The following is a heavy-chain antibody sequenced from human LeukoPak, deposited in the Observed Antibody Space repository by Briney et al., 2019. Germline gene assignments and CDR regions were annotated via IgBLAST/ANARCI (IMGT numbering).Heavy chain of an antibody. CDR3: AKEGDYDILTGYPRGIDY. CDR1: GGSISSYY. Sequence: PSETLSLTCTVSGGSISSYYWSWIRQTPGKGLEFIGSINHDGTTYYNSALKSRVTISVDTTKNQFSLKVNSVTAADTAVYYCAKEGDYDILTGYPRGIDYWGQGTLVTVSS. V-gene: IGHV4-38-2*02. J-gene: IGHJ4*02. CDR2: INHDGTT. D-gene: IGHD3-9*01.